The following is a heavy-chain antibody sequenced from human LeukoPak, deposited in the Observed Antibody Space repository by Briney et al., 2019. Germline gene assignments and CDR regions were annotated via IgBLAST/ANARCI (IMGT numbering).Heavy chain of an antibody. CDR3: LTAYSGRYFDL. CDR1: GGSISSRSYY. J-gene: IGHJ2*01. D-gene: IGHD2-15*01. CDR2: IYYSGST. Sequence: SETLSLTCTVSGGSISSRSYYWGWIRQSPGKGLEWIATIYYSGSTYYNPSLKSRVTISVDTSKNQFSLKLSSVTAADTAVYYCLTAYSGRYFDLWGRGTLVTVSS. V-gene: IGHV4-39*01.